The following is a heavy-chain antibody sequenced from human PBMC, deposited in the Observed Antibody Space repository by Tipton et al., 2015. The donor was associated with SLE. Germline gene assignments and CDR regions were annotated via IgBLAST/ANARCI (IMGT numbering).Heavy chain of an antibody. D-gene: IGHD1-26*01. V-gene: IGHV3-7*03. CDR3: AKDRSSTDGRYGLDV. CDR2: IKEDGGAR. J-gene: IGHJ6*02. Sequence: SLRLSCVASGFSFSTYWMSWVRQAPGKGLEYVANIKEDGGARFHADSVMGRFTISRDNAKNSLYLQMNGLRTEDTALYFCAKDRSSTDGRYGLDVWGQGTPVTVSS. CDR1: GFSFSTYW.